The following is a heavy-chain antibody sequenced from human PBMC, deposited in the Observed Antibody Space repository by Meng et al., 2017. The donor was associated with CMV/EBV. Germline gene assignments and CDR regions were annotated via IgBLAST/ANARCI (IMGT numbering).Heavy chain of an antibody. J-gene: IGHJ4*02. CDR2: INPNSGGT. V-gene: IGHV1-2*02. CDR1: GYTFTGYY. Sequence: QLGGSGGGVKEPGASVKVSCKASGYTFTGYYMHWVRQAPGQGLEWMGWINPNSGGTNYAQKFQGRVTMTRDTSISTAYMELSRLRSDDTAVYYCARHYDYDDYWGQGTLVTVSS. D-gene: IGHD3-16*01. CDR3: ARHYDYDDY.